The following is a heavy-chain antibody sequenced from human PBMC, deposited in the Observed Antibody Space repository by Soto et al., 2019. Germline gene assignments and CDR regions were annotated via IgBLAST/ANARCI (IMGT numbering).Heavy chain of an antibody. V-gene: IGHV4-30-4*01. CDR2: IYYSGST. CDR3: ATIKRGSNRLDY. D-gene: IGHD3-10*01. CDR1: GGSISSGDYY. J-gene: IGHJ4*02. Sequence: QVQLQESGPGLVKPSQTLSLTCTVSGGSISSGDYYWSWIRQPPGKGLEWIGYIYYSGSTYYNPSLKSRVTISVYTSKNHFSLKLSSVTAADTAVYYCATIKRGSNRLDYWGQGTLVTVSS.